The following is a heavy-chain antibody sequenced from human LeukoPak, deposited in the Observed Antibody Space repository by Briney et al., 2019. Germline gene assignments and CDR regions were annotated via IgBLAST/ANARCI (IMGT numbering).Heavy chain of an antibody. J-gene: IGHJ6*03. D-gene: IGHD3-3*01. CDR3: ARDLRFLEWFSGYMDV. CDR2: ISSSGSTI. Sequence: GGSLRLSRAASGFTFSDYYMSWIRQAPGKGLEWVSYISSSGSTIYYADSVKGRFTISRDNAKNSLYLQMNSLRAEDTAVYYCARDLRFLEWFSGYMDVWGKGTTVTVSS. V-gene: IGHV3-11*04. CDR1: GFTFSDYY.